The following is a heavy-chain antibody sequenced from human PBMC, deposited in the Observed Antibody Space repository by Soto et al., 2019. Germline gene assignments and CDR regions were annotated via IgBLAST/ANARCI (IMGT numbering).Heavy chain of an antibody. V-gene: IGHV4-39*01. CDR1: GGSISSGSSY. D-gene: IGHD4-17*01. CDR3: EAQDYGAKGYHFET. J-gene: IGHJ4*02. Sequence: QVQLQESGPGLVKPSETLALTCTVSGGSISSGSSYWGWIRQPPGKGLEWIGNIYYIGNTYYNPSLKSRVTVSIDSSKTQFSLKLNSVTAADTAVYYCEAQDYGAKGYHFETWGQGILVTVSS. CDR2: IYYIGNT.